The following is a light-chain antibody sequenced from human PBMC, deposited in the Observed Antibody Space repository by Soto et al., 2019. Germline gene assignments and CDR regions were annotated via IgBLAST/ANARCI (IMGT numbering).Light chain of an antibody. CDR3: QQYNSYPIT. V-gene: IGKV1-13*02. CDR2: DAS. J-gene: IGKJ5*01. CDR1: QDISSY. Sequence: AIQLTQSPSSLSASVGDRVTVTCRSSQDISSYLAWYQQKPGKAPKLLIYDASSLESGVPSRFSGSGSGTEFTLTISSLQPDDFATYYCQQYNSYPITFGQGTRLEIK.